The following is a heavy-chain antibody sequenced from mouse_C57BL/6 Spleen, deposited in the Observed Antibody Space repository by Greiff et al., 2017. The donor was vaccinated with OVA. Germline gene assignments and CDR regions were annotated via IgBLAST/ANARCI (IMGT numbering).Heavy chain of an antibody. Sequence: QVQLQQSGPELVKPGASVKISCKASGYAFSSSWMNWVKQRPGKGLEWIGRIYPGDGDTNYNGKFKGKATLTADKSSSTAYMQLSSLTSEDSAVYFCASNYGSSYGYFDVWGTGTTVTVSS. CDR1: GYAFSSSW. CDR2: IYPGDGDT. CDR3: ASNYGSSYGYFDV. J-gene: IGHJ1*03. D-gene: IGHD1-1*01. V-gene: IGHV1-82*01.